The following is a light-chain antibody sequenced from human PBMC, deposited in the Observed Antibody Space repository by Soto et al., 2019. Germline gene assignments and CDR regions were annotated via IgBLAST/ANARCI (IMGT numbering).Light chain of an antibody. CDR1: QSVSSSY. V-gene: IGKV3-20*01. Sequence: EIVLTQSPGTLSLSPGERATLSCRASQSVSSSYLAWYQQKPGQAPRLLIYGASSRATGLPDRFSGSGSGTDFTLTISRLEPEDFAVYYCQQYGSLPRTFGQGTKVDIK. J-gene: IGKJ1*01. CDR2: GAS. CDR3: QQYGSLPRT.